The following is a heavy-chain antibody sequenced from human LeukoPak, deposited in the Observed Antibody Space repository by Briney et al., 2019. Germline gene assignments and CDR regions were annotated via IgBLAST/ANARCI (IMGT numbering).Heavy chain of an antibody. Sequence: LAGGSLRLSCAASGFTFSGSAMHWVRQASGKGLEWVGRIRSKANSYATAYAASVKGRFTISRDDSKNTAYLQMNSLKTEDTAVYYCTSRPYCSSTSCYLGNDDAFDIWGQGTMVTVSS. V-gene: IGHV3-73*01. CDR1: GFTFSGSA. J-gene: IGHJ3*02. CDR2: IRSKANSYAT. D-gene: IGHD2-2*01. CDR3: TSRPYCSSTSCYLGNDDAFDI.